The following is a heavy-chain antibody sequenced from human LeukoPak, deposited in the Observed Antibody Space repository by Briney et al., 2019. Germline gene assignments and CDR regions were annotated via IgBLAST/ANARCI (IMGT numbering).Heavy chain of an antibody. CDR2: IRSKAYGGTT. V-gene: IGHV3-48*04. Sequence: GGSLRLSCAASGFTFSTYNMNWVRQAPGKGLEWVGFIRSKAYGGTTEYAASVKGRFTISRDNAKNSLFLQMNSLRAEDTAVYYCAREWTRGLTPRRVGATFDYWGQGTLVTVSS. CDR3: AREWTRGLTPRRVGATFDY. J-gene: IGHJ4*02. CDR1: GFTFSTYN. D-gene: IGHD3-10*01.